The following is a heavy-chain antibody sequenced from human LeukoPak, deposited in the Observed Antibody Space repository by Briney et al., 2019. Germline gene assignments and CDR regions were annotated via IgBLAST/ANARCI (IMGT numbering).Heavy chain of an antibody. Sequence: PSETLSLTCTVSGGSISSYYWSWIRQPAGKGLERIGRIYTSGSTNYNPSLKSRVTMSVDTSKNQFSLKLSSVTAADTAVYYCARMSGNTIFYYYYMDVWGKGTTVTVSS. D-gene: IGHD3-9*01. J-gene: IGHJ6*03. CDR1: GGSISSYY. CDR3: ARMSGNTIFYYYYMDV. CDR2: IYTSGST. V-gene: IGHV4-4*07.